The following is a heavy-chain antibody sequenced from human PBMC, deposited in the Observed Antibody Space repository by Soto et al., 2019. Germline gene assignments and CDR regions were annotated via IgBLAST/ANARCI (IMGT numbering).Heavy chain of an antibody. D-gene: IGHD3-22*01. CDR1: GGSISSYY. Sequence: SETLSLTCTVSGGSISSYYWSWIRQPPGKGLEWIGYNYYSGSTNYNPSLKSRVTISVDTSKNQFSLKLSSVTAADTAVYYCARERHDSSGYSVPFDYWGQGTLVTVSS. J-gene: IGHJ4*02. V-gene: IGHV4-59*01. CDR3: ARERHDSSGYSVPFDY. CDR2: NYYSGST.